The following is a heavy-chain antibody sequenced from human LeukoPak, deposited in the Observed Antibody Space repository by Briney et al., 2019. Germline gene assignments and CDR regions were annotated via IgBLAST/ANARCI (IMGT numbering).Heavy chain of an antibody. CDR1: GFTFDDCA. D-gene: IGHD4-23*01. J-gene: IGHJ4*02. Sequence: GGSLRLSCAASGFTFDDCAMHWVRQAPGKGLEWVSLISGDASKTYYGDSVQGRFTISRDNSKNPLYLQMNSLRAEDTAFYFCAKATPEVVTEYYFDYWGRGTLVTVSS. CDR3: AKATPEVVTEYYFDY. CDR2: ISGDASKT. V-gene: IGHV3-43*02.